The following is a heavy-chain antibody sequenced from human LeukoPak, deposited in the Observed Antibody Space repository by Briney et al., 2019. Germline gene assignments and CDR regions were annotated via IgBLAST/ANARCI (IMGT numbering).Heavy chain of an antibody. Sequence: SETLSLTCTVSGGSISSSNYYWGWIRQPPGKGLGWIGSIYYSGSTYYNPSLKSRVTVSVDTSKNQFSLKLNSVTAADTAVYYCARTNNLDRDGFNDAFDIWGQGTMVTVSS. V-gene: IGHV4-39*01. D-gene: IGHD2-8*01. CDR3: ARTNNLDRDGFNDAFDI. J-gene: IGHJ3*02. CDR1: GGSISSSNYY. CDR2: IYYSGST.